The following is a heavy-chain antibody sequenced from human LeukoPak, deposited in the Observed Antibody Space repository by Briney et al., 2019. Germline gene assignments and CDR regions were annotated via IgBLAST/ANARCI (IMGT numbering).Heavy chain of an antibody. CDR3: AREVRYSGYRFDY. D-gene: IGHD5-12*01. V-gene: IGHV3-30-3*01. J-gene: IGHJ4*02. CDR1: GFTFSSYA. CDR2: ISYDGSNK. Sequence: SGGSLRLSCAASGFTFSSYAMHWVRQAPGKGLEWVAVISYDGSNKYYADSVKGRFTISRDNSKNTLYLQMNSLRAEDTAVYYCAREVRYSGYRFDYWGQGTLVTVSS.